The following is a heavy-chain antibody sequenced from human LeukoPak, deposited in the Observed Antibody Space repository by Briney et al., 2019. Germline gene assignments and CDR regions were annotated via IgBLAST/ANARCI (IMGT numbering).Heavy chain of an antibody. Sequence: GASVKVSCKASGGTFSSYAISWVRQAPGQGLEWMGGIIPIFGTTNFAQKFQGRVTITADKSTSTAYMELSSLRSEDTAVYYCATRGVEPYYYYMDVWGKGTTVTVSS. CDR1: GGTFSSYA. J-gene: IGHJ6*03. CDR3: ATRGVEPYYYYMDV. V-gene: IGHV1-69*06. CDR2: IIPIFGTT. D-gene: IGHD3-10*01.